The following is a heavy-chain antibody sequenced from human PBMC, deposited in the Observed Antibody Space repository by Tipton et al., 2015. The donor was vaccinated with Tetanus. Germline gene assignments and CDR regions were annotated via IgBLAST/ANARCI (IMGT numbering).Heavy chain of an antibody. J-gene: IGHJ4*02. Sequence: SLRLSCAASGFTFSSYAMSWVRQAPGKGLEWVSTISGDGDNTYYADSVKGRFTISRDNSKTTLYLQMNSLRAEDTAVYYCTKWIYVLVTGYSVAFFDYWGQGTLVPVSS. CDR1: GFTFSSYA. V-gene: IGHV3-23*01. CDR2: ISGDGDNT. D-gene: IGHD3-9*01. CDR3: TKWIYVLVTGYSVAFFDY.